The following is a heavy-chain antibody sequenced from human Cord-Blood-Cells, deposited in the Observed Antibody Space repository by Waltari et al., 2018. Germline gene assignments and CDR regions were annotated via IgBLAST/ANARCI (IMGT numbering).Heavy chain of an antibody. CDR1: GGSFSGYY. CDR2: INHSGST. CDR3: ARGNYDILTGYYSN. J-gene: IGHJ4*02. D-gene: IGHD3-9*01. V-gene: IGHV4-34*01. Sequence: QVQLQQWGAGLLKPSETLSLTCAVYGGSFSGYYWSWIRQPPGKGLEWIWEINHSGSTNYYPSLKSRFTISVDTSNNLFSLKLSSGTAADTAVYYCARGNYDILTGYYSNWGQGTLVTVSS.